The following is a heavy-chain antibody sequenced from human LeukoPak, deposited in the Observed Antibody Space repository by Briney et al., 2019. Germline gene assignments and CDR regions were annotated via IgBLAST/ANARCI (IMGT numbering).Heavy chain of an antibody. CDR3: ARQGSGWDY. Sequence: GGPLTLSCAASGFTFSSYSMNWVRQGPVKGLEWVSYISSGSSPTYYADSVKGRFTISRDNAQNSLYHQLKTLRADVTSVYYWARQGSGWDYWGQGTLVTVSS. V-gene: IGHV3-48*01. CDR1: GFTFSSYS. D-gene: IGHD6-19*01. CDR2: ISSGSSPT. J-gene: IGHJ4*02.